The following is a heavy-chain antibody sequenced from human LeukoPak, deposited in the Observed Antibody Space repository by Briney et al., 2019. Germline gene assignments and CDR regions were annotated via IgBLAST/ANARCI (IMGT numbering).Heavy chain of an antibody. CDR2: IRSKAYGETA. V-gene: IGHV3-49*03. J-gene: IGHJ4*02. Sequence: GGSLRLSCTASGFTFGDYAMSWIRQAPGKGLEWVGFIRSKAYGETADYAASVKGRFTISRDDSKAIACLQMNSLKTEDTAVYHCTRDRGAYNLYDYWGQGTLVTVSS. CDR1: GFTFGDYA. D-gene: IGHD1-1*01. CDR3: TRDRGAYNLYDY.